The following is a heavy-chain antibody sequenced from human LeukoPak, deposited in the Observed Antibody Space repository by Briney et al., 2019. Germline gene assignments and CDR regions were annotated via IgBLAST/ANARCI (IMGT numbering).Heavy chain of an antibody. D-gene: IGHD2-2*01. CDR1: GGSISSYY. CDR3: ARDSGCSSTSCSLGIAFDT. J-gene: IGHJ3*02. V-gene: IGHV4-4*07. CDR2: IYTSGST. Sequence: SETLSLTCTVSGGSISSYYWSWVRQPAGKGLEWIGRIYTSGSTNYNPSLKSRVTMSVDTSKNQFSLKLSSVTAADTAVYYCARDSGCSSTSCSLGIAFDTWGKGTMVTVSS.